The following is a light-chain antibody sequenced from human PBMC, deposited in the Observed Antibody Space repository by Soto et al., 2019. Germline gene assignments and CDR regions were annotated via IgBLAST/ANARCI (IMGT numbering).Light chain of an antibody. V-gene: IGKV1D-8*03. CDR2: DTS. CDR3: QPYNNWPLT. CDR1: QGISSY. Sequence: VIWMTQSPSLLSASTGDRVTISCRMSQGISSYLAWYQQKPGKAPELLIYDTSTRATGVPARFSGSRSGPEFTLTINSLQSEDFAIYYCQPYNNWPLTFGGGTKVESK. J-gene: IGKJ4*01.